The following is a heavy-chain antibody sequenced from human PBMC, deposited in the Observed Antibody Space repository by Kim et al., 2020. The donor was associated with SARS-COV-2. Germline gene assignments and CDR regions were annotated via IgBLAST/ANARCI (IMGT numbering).Heavy chain of an antibody. Sequence: VDSVKCRFTICRDNAKNTLYLQMNSLRAEDTAVYYCARAPGIAALYGMDVWGQGTTVTVSS. V-gene: IGHV3-7*01. CDR3: ARAPGIAALYGMDV. J-gene: IGHJ6*02. D-gene: IGHD6-13*01.